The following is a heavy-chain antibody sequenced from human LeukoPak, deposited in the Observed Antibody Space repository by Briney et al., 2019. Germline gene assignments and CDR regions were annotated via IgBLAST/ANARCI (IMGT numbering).Heavy chain of an antibody. CDR3: AKDRSFWELERLTLDY. CDR1: GFAFSSYA. Sequence: PGGSLRLSCAASGFAFSSYAMHWVRQAPGKGLEWVAAISGSGGSTYYADSVKGRFTISRDNSKNTLYLQMNSLRAEDTAVYYCAKDRSFWELERLTLDYWGQGTLVTVSS. J-gene: IGHJ4*02. D-gene: IGHD1-1*01. CDR2: ISGSGGST. V-gene: IGHV3-23*01.